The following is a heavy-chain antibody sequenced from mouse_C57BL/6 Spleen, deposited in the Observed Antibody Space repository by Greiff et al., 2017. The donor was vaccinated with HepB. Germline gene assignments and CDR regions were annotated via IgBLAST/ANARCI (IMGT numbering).Heavy chain of an antibody. D-gene: IGHD2-4*01. CDR3: AKKRDYDYAGYFDV. CDR2: IWRGGST. V-gene: IGHV2-5*01. Sequence: VMLVESGPGLVQPSQSLSITCTVSGFSLTSYGVHWVRQSPGKGLEWLGVIWRGGSTDYNAAFMSRLSITKDNSKSQVFFKMNSLQADDTAIYYCAKKRDYDYAGYFDVWGTGTTVTVSS. CDR1: GFSLTSYG. J-gene: IGHJ1*03.